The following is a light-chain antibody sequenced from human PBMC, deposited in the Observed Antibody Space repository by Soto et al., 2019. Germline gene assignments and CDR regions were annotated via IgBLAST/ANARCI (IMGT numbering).Light chain of an antibody. Sequence: QSALTQPASVSGSPGQSITISCIGTSSDVGGYDYVSWYQQHPGKAPKLMIYEVRNRPSGVSNRFSGSKSDNTASLTISGLQAEDEADYYCSSYTISNTLPFVFGTGTKVTVL. J-gene: IGLJ1*01. CDR1: SSDVGGYDY. V-gene: IGLV2-14*03. CDR3: SSYTISNTLPFV. CDR2: EVR.